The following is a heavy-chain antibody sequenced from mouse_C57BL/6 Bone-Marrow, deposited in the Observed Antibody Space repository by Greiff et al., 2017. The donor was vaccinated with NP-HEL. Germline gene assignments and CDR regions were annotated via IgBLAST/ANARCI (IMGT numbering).Heavy chain of an antibody. V-gene: IGHV1-52*01. CDR3: ARSDYTPRFAY. CDR1: GYTFTSYW. CDR2: IDPSDSAP. J-gene: IGHJ3*01. Sequence: QVQLQQPGAELVRPGYSVKLSCQASGYTFTSYWLHWVKQRPIQGLEWIGNIDPSDSAPHYTHKFKDKATMTEDKSSGTAYMQLSSLTSEDSAVYYCARSDYTPRFAYWGQGTLVTVSA. D-gene: IGHD2-12*01.